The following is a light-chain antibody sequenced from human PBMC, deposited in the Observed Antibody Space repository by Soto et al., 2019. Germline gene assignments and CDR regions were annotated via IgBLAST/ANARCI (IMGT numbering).Light chain of an antibody. J-gene: IGKJ5*01. CDR2: KVS. Sequence: DVVMTQSPLSLPVTLGQPASISCRSNQSLVHSDGIAYFSWFQQRPGRSPRRLIYKVSNRDSGVPARFSGSGSGTDFALKISRVEAEDVGVYYCMQGTHWPLPCGQGTRLEIK. CDR3: MQGTHWPLP. CDR1: QSLVHSDGIAY. V-gene: IGKV2-30*02.